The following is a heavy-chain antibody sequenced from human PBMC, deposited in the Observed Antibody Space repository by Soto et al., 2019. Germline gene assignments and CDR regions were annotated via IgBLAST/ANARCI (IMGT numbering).Heavy chain of an antibody. V-gene: IGHV3-30-3*01. D-gene: IGHD6-19*01. J-gene: IGHJ4*02. Sequence: QVQLVESGGGVVQPGRSLRLSCAASGFTFSSYAMHWVRQAPGKGLGWVAVISYDGSNKYYADSVKGRFTISRDNSKNTLYLQMNSLRAEDTAVYYCARGRIAVAGPFDYWGQGTLVTVSS. CDR1: GFTFSSYA. CDR2: ISYDGSNK. CDR3: ARGRIAVAGPFDY.